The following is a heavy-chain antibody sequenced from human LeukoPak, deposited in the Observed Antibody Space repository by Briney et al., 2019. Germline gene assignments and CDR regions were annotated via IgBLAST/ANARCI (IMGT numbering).Heavy chain of an antibody. V-gene: IGHV5-51*01. CDR2: VDPGDSDT. CDR3: ARLDIVATLALDY. Sequence: GEPLKISCKASGYSFTSYWIAWVRQMPGKGLEWMGIVDPGDSDTRYSPSFQGQVTISADKSISTAYLQWSSLKASDTAMYYCARLDIVATLALDYWGQGALVTVSS. D-gene: IGHD5-12*01. CDR1: GYSFTSYW. J-gene: IGHJ4*02.